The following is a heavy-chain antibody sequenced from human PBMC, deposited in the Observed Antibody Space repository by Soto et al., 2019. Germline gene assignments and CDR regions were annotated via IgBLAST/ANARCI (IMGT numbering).Heavy chain of an antibody. J-gene: IGHJ4*02. D-gene: IGHD3-16*01. CDR3: ASVTFGGVVLAH. V-gene: IGHV4-59*01. CDR2: VYFNGNT. Sequence: KTSETLSLTCTVSAASFSKYYWTWIRQPPGKGLERIGYVYFNGNTNYNPSLKRRVSISIDTSKNQISLTLNSVTAADTAVYYCASVTFGGVVLAHWGQGTLVTVSS. CDR1: AASFSKYY.